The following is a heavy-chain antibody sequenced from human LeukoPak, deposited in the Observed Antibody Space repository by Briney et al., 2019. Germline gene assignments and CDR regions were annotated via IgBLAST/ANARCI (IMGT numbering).Heavy chain of an antibody. CDR2: IYYSGST. Sequence: PSETLSLTCAVSGYSISSGYYWGWIRQPPGKGLEWIGSIYYSGSTYYNPSLKSRVTISVDTSKNKFSLKLSSVTAADTAVYYCASAVVVIRFDYWGQGTLVTVSS. CDR1: GYSISSGYY. CDR3: ASAVVVIRFDY. J-gene: IGHJ4*02. V-gene: IGHV4-38-2*01. D-gene: IGHD3-22*01.